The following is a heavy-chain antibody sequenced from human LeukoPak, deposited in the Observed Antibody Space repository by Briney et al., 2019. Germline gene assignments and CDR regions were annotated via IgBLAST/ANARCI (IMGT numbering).Heavy chain of an antibody. V-gene: IGHV1-2*02. D-gene: IGHD3-22*01. CDR2: INPNSGGT. CDR1: GYTFTGYY. CDR3: ARDRYYGSSGYLGYYAFDI. Sequence: ASVKVSCKASGYTFTGYYMHWVRQAPGQGLEWMGWINPNSGGTNYAQKFQGRVTMTRDTSISTAYMELSRLRSDDTAVYYCARDRYYGSSGYLGYYAFDIWGQGTMVTVSS. J-gene: IGHJ3*02.